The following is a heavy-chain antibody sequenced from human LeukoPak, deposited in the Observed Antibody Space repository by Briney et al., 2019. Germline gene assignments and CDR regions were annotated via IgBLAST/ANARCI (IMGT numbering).Heavy chain of an antibody. Sequence: GESLKISCQGSGYNFANYWIAWVRPLPGKGLEWMGIIHPGNSDIRYSPSFQGQVTISADKSISTAYLQWSSLKASDTAMYYCARTPTGFPNWFDPWGQGTLVTVSS. V-gene: IGHV5-51*01. J-gene: IGHJ5*02. CDR3: ARTPTGFPNWFDP. D-gene: IGHD2-8*02. CDR2: IHPGNSDI. CDR1: GYNFANYW.